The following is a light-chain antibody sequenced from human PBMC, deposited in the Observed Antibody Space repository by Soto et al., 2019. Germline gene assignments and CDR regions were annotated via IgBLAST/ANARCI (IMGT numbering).Light chain of an antibody. CDR3: SSYGGSGIAHV. Sequence: QSALTQPASVSASPGQSITISCTVARSDSGTYNLVSWYQHHPGKAPKLMIYDDIKRPSGVSNRFAGSKSCNTAALTKSRLQPGDDAASSCSSYGGSGIAHVFGTGTKLTV. CDR1: RSDSGTYNL. CDR2: DDI. J-gene: IGLJ1*01. V-gene: IGLV2-23*01.